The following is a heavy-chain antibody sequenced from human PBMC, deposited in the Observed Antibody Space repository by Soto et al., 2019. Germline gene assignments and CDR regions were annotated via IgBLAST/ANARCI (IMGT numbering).Heavy chain of an antibody. CDR1: GFAFSDAW. V-gene: IGHV3-15*01. J-gene: IGHJ6*02. Sequence: GGSLRLSCAASGFAFSDAWMSWVRQAPGKGLEWVARIKSKTAGETTEYAAPVKGRFTISRDNSKNTLYLQMNSLRAEDTAVYYCAKDEALRGFWSGYYGLYYYYGMDVWGQGTTVTVSS. D-gene: IGHD3-3*01. CDR3: AKDEALRGFWSGYYGLYYYYGMDV. CDR2: IKSKTAGETT.